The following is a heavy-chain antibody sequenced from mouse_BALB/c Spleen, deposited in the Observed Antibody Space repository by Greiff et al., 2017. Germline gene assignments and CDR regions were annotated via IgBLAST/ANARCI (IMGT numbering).Heavy chain of an antibody. CDR3: ARSGYDYDGYYAMDY. D-gene: IGHD2-4*01. Sequence: QLKESGAELAKPGASVKMSCKASGYTFTSYWMHWVKQRPGQGLEWIGYINPSTGYTEYNQKFKDKATLTADKSSSTAYMQLSSLTSEDSAVYYCARSGYDYDGYYAMDYWGQGTSVTVSS. J-gene: IGHJ4*01. CDR1: GYTFTSYW. V-gene: IGHV1-7*01. CDR2: INPSTGYT.